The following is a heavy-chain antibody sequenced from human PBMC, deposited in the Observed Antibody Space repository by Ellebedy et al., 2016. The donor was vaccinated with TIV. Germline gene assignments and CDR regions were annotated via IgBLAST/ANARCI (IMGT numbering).Heavy chain of an antibody. D-gene: IGHD3-10*01. Sequence: SETLSLTXTVSGGSISSYYWSWIRQPPGKGLEWIGYIYYSGSTNYNPSLKSRVTISVDTSKNQFSLKLSSVTAADTAVYYCAREVTARGGSGWYFDLWGRGTLVTVSS. CDR2: IYYSGST. CDR3: AREVTARGGSGWYFDL. CDR1: GGSISSYY. J-gene: IGHJ2*01. V-gene: IGHV4-59*01.